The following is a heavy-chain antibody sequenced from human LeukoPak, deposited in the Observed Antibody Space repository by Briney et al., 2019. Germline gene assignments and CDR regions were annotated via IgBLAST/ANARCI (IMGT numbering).Heavy chain of an antibody. Sequence: SETLSLTCTVSGGSTSGNYWSWIRQPPGKGLEWIGYIYYSGTTKYNPSLESRVTMSVDTSNNQFSLKLSSVTAADTAVYYCARGGYSHGYSTLDYWGQGTLVTVSA. CDR1: GGSTSGNY. J-gene: IGHJ4*02. D-gene: IGHD5-18*01. CDR3: ARGGYSHGYSTLDY. V-gene: IGHV4-59*01. CDR2: IYYSGTT.